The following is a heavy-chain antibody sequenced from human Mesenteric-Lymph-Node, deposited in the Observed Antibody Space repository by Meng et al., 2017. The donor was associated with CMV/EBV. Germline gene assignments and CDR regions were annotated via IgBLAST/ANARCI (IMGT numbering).Heavy chain of an antibody. Sequence: WAVYGGSLSSYDWSWSRQSPGKGLEWIGESYNSGSTNYNPSLKSRVTISLDKSKNHFSLKMVSMTAADTAVYYCASTPGTGVGAFDIWGQGTMVTVSS. V-gene: IGHV4-34*01. CDR3: ASTPGTGVGAFDI. CDR1: GGSLSSYD. D-gene: IGHD7-27*01. J-gene: IGHJ3*02. CDR2: SYNSGST.